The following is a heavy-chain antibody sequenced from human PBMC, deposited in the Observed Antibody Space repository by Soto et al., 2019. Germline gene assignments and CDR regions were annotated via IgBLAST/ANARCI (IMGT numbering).Heavy chain of an antibody. CDR2: IYYSGST. V-gene: IGHV4-39*01. CDR1: GGSISSSSYY. CDR3: ARHGIAAVNWFGP. Sequence: ETLSLTCTVSGGSISSSSYYWGWIRQPPGKGLEWIGSIYYSGSTYYNPSLKSRVTISVDTSKNQFSLKLSSVTAADTAVYYCARHGIAAVNWFGPWGQGTLVTVSS. D-gene: IGHD6-25*01. J-gene: IGHJ5*02.